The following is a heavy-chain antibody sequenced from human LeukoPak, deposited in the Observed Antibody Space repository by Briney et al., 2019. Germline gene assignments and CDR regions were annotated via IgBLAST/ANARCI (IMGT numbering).Heavy chain of an antibody. D-gene: IGHD6-19*01. J-gene: IGHJ4*02. V-gene: IGHV3-30*18. CDR1: GYPFSGSD. CDR3: AKTTGGWPRFFDH. Sequence: QSGGSLRLSCAASGYPFSGSDIHWVRQAPGKGLEWVAFVSHEGSSKFYAESVKGRFGISRDNSKSTRYLQMNGLRADDTAVYYCAKTTGGWPRFFDHWGQGTLVAVSS. CDR2: VSHEGSSK.